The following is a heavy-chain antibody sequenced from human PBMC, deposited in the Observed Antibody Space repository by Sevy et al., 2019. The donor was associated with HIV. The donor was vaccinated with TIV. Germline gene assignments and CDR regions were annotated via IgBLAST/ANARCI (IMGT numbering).Heavy chain of an antibody. CDR1: GFTFDDYA. J-gene: IGHJ4*02. CDR2: ITRNSYEAYGGTT. D-gene: IGHD3-9*01. V-gene: IGHV3-49*03. CDR3: TRGLVTADTPEYFFDY. Sequence: GGSLRLSCTTSGFTFDDYAMSWFRQAPGKGLEWVAFITRNSYEAYGGTTEYAASVKGRFIISRDDSKRIAYLQMNSLKTEDTAVYHCTRGLVTADTPEYFFDYWGQGTLVTVSS.